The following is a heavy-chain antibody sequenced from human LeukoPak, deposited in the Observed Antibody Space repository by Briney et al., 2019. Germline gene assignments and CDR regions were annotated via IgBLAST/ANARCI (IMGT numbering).Heavy chain of an antibody. J-gene: IGHJ4*02. Sequence: GGSLRLSRAASGFTFSNYAMSWVRQAAGKGLEWVSAVSGSGGSTYYADSVKGRFTISRNNSKNTLYLQMNSLRAEDTAVYYCAKVKGYCTGGSCSPLFDYWGQGTLVTVSS. CDR1: GFTFSNYA. D-gene: IGHD2-15*01. V-gene: IGHV3-23*01. CDR3: AKVKGYCTGGSCSPLFDY. CDR2: VSGSGGST.